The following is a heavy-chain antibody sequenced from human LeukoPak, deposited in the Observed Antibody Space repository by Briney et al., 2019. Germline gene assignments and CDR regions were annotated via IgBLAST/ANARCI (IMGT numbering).Heavy chain of an antibody. J-gene: IGHJ6*02. V-gene: IGHV3-23*01. CDR1: GFTFSSYA. Sequence: GGSLRLSCAASGFTFSSYAMSWVRQAPGKGLEWVSAISGSGGSTYYADSVKGRFTISRDNSKNTLYLQMNSLRAEDTAVYYCTKGSSYYYYYMDVWGQGTTVTVSS. D-gene: IGHD3-10*01. CDR2: ISGSGGST. CDR3: TKGSSYYYYYMDV.